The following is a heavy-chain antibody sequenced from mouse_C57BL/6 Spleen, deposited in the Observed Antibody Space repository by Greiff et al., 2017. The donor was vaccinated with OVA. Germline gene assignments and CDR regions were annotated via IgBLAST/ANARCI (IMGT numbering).Heavy chain of an antibody. CDR1: GFTFSDYY. D-gene: IGHD2-5*01. CDR2: ISNGGGST. Sequence: DVKLVESGGGLVQPGGSLKLSCAASGFTFSDYYMYWVRQTPEKRLEWVAYISNGGGSTYYPDTVKGRFTISRDNAKNTLYLQMSRLKSEDTAMYYCARHSYSNYDYAMDYWGQGTSVTVSS. CDR3: ARHSYSNYDYAMDY. J-gene: IGHJ4*01. V-gene: IGHV5-12*01.